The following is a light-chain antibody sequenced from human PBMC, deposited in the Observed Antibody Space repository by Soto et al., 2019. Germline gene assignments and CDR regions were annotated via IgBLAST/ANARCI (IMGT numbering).Light chain of an antibody. Sequence: DIQMTQSPSSLSASVGDRVTITCRASQGVNNYLAWYQQKPGKVPKLLIYATSTLQSGVPSRFSGSGGGTEYALPVSSLQPEDVATYYCQRYNSAPLTFGGGTKVEIK. J-gene: IGKJ4*01. CDR2: ATS. CDR3: QRYNSAPLT. V-gene: IGKV1-27*01. CDR1: QGVNNY.